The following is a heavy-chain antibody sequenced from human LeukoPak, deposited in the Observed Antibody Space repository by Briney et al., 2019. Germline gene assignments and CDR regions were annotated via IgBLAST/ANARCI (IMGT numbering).Heavy chain of an antibody. Sequence: KPGGSLRLSCAASGLTFSDYYMTWIRQAPGKGLEWVSSISGSGTTTYSADSVRDRFTVSRDNAKNSVFLYMNSLRAEDTAVYYCAIQITMIVVVPYFDYWGQGTLVTVSS. D-gene: IGHD3-22*01. J-gene: IGHJ4*02. CDR2: ISGSGTTT. V-gene: IGHV3-11*04. CDR1: GLTFSDYY. CDR3: AIQITMIVVVPYFDY.